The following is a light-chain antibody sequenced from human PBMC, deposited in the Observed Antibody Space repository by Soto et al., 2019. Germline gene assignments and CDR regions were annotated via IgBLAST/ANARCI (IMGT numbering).Light chain of an antibody. Sequence: EIMMTQSPATLSVSPDESATLSCRASQNINSNLAWYQQKSGQAPRLLIYGASTRATGIPARFSGSGSGTEFTLTISSLQSEDFAVYHCHQYNTWPLTFGGGTKVVIK. CDR2: GAS. V-gene: IGKV3-15*01. J-gene: IGKJ4*01. CDR3: HQYNTWPLT. CDR1: QNINSN.